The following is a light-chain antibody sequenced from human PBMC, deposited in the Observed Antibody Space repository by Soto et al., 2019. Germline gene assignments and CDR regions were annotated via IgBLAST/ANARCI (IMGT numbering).Light chain of an antibody. V-gene: IGKV1-27*01. CDR3: HKYNSALLT. CDR1: QGIYNY. CDR2: APS. J-gene: IGKJ5*01. Sequence: DIQMTQSPSSLSASVGDRVTITCRASQGIYNYLAWYQQKPGKAPKLLIYAPSTLEAGVPSRFSGSGAGTAFTLTIRSLQPEDVATYYCHKYNSALLTFGQGTLLEIK.